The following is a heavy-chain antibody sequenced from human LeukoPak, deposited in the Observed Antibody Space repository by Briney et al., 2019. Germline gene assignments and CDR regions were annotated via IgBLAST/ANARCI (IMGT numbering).Heavy chain of an antibody. D-gene: IGHD3-22*01. Sequence: GASVKVSCKASGYTFTSYDINWVRQATGQGLGWMGWMNPNSGNTGYAQKFQGRVTMTRNTSISTAYMELSSLRSEDTAVYYCARGGFPGPMIVVAYWGQGTLVTVSS. J-gene: IGHJ4*02. CDR3: ARGGFPGPMIVVAY. CDR1: GYTFTSYD. CDR2: MNPNSGNT. V-gene: IGHV1-8*01.